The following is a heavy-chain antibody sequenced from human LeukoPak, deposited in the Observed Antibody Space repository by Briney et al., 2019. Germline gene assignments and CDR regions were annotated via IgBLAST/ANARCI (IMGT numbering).Heavy chain of an antibody. CDR3: AKDEWSIAALTFDY. Sequence: PGASLRLSCAASGFTFSSYAMSWVRQAPGRGLEWVSAISGSGGSTYYADSVKGRFTVSRDNSKNTLYLQMNSLRAEDTAVYYCAKDEWSIAALTFDYWGQGTLVTVSS. D-gene: IGHD6-6*01. CDR2: ISGSGGST. CDR1: GFTFSSYA. J-gene: IGHJ4*02. V-gene: IGHV3-23*01.